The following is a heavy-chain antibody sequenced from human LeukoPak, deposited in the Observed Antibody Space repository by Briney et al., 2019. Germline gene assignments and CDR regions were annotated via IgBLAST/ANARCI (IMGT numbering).Heavy chain of an antibody. CDR1: GGSISSNYY. D-gene: IGHD3-9*01. CDR3: ARARGRYIDFLDY. Sequence: SETLSLTCTVSGGSISSNYYWGWIRQPPGKGLEWIVSFFYSGSTYYNPSLKSRVTISVDSSKNQFSLRLSSVTAADTAVYYCARARGRYIDFLDYWGQGTLITVSS. V-gene: IGHV4-39*02. CDR2: FFYSGST. J-gene: IGHJ4*02.